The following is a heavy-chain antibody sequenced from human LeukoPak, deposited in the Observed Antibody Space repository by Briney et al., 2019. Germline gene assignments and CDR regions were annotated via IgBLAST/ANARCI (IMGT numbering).Heavy chain of an antibody. V-gene: IGHV3-20*04. CDR1: GFTFSSYW. CDR3: ARVHSNYYYYYYMDV. Sequence: GGSLRLSCAASGFTFSSYWMHWVRQAPGKGLEWVSGINWNGGSTGYADSVKGRFTISRDNAKNSLYLQMNSLRAEDTALYYCARVHSNYYYYYYMDVWGKGTTVTVSS. D-gene: IGHD4-11*01. CDR2: INWNGGST. J-gene: IGHJ6*03.